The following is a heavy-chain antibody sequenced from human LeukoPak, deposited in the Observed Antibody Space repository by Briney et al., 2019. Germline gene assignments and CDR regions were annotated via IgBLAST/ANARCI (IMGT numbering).Heavy chain of an antibody. D-gene: IGHD3-3*01. CDR1: GGTFSSYA. CDR3: ARNGGRGYDFWSGYYTLAPYNWFDP. CDR2: IIPIFGTA. Sequence: GASVKVSCKASGGTFSSYAISWVRQAPGQGLEWMGGIIPIFGTANYAQKFQGRVTMTTDTSTSTAYMELRSLRSDDTAVYYCARNGGRGYDFWSGYYTLAPYNWFDPWGQGTLVTVSS. J-gene: IGHJ5*02. V-gene: IGHV1-69*05.